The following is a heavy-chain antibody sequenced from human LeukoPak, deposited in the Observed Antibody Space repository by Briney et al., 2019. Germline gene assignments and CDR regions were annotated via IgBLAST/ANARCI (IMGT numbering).Heavy chain of an antibody. CDR3: ARATPHYFDSSGYSWDY. V-gene: IGHV1-46*01. Sequence: ASVKVSCKASGYTFTSYYMHWVRQAPGQGLEWVGIINPSGGSTSCAQKFQGRVTMTRDTSTSTVYMELSSLRSEDTAVYYCARATPHYFDSSGYSWDYWGQGTLVTVSS. J-gene: IGHJ4*02. CDR1: GYTFTSYY. D-gene: IGHD3-22*01. CDR2: INPSGGST.